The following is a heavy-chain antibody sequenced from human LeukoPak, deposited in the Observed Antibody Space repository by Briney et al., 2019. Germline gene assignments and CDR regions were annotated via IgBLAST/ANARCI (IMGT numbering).Heavy chain of an antibody. J-gene: IGHJ4*02. D-gene: IGHD3-10*01. V-gene: IGHV1-18*01. Sequence: ASVKVSCKASGYTFTSYSISWVRQAPGQGLEWMGWISAYNGNTNYAQKLQGRVTMTTDTSTSTAYMELRSLRSDDTAVYYCARTFYYYGSGSYYEPFDYWGQGTLVTVSS. CDR2: ISAYNGNT. CDR1: GYTFTSYS. CDR3: ARTFYYYGSGSYYEPFDY.